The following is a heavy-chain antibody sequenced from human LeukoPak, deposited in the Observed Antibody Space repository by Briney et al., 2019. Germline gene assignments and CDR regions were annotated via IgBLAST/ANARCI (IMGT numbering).Heavy chain of an antibody. V-gene: IGHV3-74*01. Sequence: GGSLRISCVVSGFTSGFTFSSRWMPWVRQAPGKGLVWVSLVKNDGSTNYADSVKGRFTVPRDNAENTLYLQMNNLRVEDTALYFCHPLGYTSNWGQGTLVTVSS. CDR3: HPLGYTSN. D-gene: IGHD6-13*01. CDR1: GFTFSSRW. CDR2: VKNDGST. J-gene: IGHJ4*02.